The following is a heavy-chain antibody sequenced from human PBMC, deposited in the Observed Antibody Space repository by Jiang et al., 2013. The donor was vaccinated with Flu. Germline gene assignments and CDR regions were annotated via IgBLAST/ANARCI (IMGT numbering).Heavy chain of an antibody. Sequence: SVSSNSAAWNWIRQSPSRGLEWLGRTYYRSKWYNDYAVSVKSRITINPDTSKNQFSLQLNSVTPEDTAVYYCARKGGAAGDNWFDPWGQGTLVTVSS. D-gene: IGHD6-13*01. J-gene: IGHJ5*02. CDR2: TYYRSKWYN. CDR3: ARKGGAAGDNWFDP. CDR1: SVSSNSAA. V-gene: IGHV6-1*01.